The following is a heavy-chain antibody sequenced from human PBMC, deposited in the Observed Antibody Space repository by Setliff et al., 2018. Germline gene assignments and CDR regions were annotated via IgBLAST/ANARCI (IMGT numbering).Heavy chain of an antibody. Sequence: SETLSLTCAVHGGSFSGYYWSWVRQPPGKGLEWIGEINHSGSTNYNPSLKSRVTISVDTPKNQFSLKLSSVTAADTAVYYCARGGSIAAAGYNYFDYWGQGTLVTVSS. J-gene: IGHJ4*02. CDR3: ARGGSIAAAGYNYFDY. D-gene: IGHD6-13*01. CDR1: GGSFSGYY. V-gene: IGHV4-34*01. CDR2: INHSGST.